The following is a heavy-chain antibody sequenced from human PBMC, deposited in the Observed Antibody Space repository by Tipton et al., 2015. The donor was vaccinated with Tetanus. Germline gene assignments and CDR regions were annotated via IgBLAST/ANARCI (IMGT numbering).Heavy chain of an antibody. CDR2: LYFSGRT. V-gene: IGHV4-39*01. D-gene: IGHD3-10*01. Sequence: LRLSCTVSGGSISSGNYYWGWIRQPPGKGLEWIGSLYFSGRTYYSPPLKSRVTISVAPPNNQFSLKLTSVTAADSAVYYCARHESLVGGSYDYWGQGTLVTVSS. CDR3: ARHESLVGGSYDY. J-gene: IGHJ4*02. CDR1: GGSISSGNYY.